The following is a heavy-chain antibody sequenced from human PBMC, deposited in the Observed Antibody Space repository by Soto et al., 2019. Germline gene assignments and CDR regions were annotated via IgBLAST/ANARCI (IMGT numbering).Heavy chain of an antibody. CDR1: GGSIGCHY. CDR2: VHYGGST. D-gene: IGHD6-6*01. J-gene: IGHJ4*02. Sequence: QVQLQESGPGLVKPSETLSLTCVVSGGSIGCHYWSWIRQPPGGGLEWIGYVHYGGSTNYNPSLKSRVTVSVDTSKNQFYLNLSSVTAADTALYFCARRDYSTSSLGPFDYWGQGILVTVSS. CDR3: ARRDYSTSSLGPFDY. V-gene: IGHV4-59*11.